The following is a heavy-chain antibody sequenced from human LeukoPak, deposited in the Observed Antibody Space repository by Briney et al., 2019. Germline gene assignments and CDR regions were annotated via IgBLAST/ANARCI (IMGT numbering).Heavy chain of an antibody. Sequence: GASAKVSCKASGYTFTGYYMHWVRQAPGQGLEWMGIINPSGGSTSYAQKFQGRVTMTRDTSTSTVYMELSSLRSEDTAVYYCARDPSSGFFDYWGQGTLVTVSS. CDR1: GYTFTGYY. J-gene: IGHJ4*02. V-gene: IGHV1-46*01. CDR3: ARDPSSGFFDY. CDR2: INPSGGST.